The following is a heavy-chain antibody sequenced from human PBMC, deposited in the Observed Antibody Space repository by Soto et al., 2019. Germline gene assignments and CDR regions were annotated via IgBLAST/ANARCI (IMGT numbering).Heavy chain of an antibody. D-gene: IGHD2-2*02. V-gene: IGHV3-64*01. J-gene: IGHJ4*02. CDR1: GFTFSSYA. Sequence: EVQLVESGGGLVQPGGSLRLSCAASGFTFSSYAMHWVRQAPGKGLEYVSAISSNGGSTYYANSVKGRFTISRDNSKNTLYLQMGSLRAEDMAVYYCARGRYCSSTSCYSFDYWGQGNLVTVSS. CDR3: ARGRYCSSTSCYSFDY. CDR2: ISSNGGST.